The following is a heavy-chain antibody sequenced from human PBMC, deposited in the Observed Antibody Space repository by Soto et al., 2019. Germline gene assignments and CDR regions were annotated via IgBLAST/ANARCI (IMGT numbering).Heavy chain of an antibody. CDR3: ARPLYSGYGYYFDY. Sequence: SETLSLTCTVSGGSISSSSYYWGWIRQPPGKGLEWIGSIYYSGSTYYNPSLKSRVTISVDTSKNQFSLKLSSVTAADTAVYYCARPLYSGYGYYFDYWGHGTLVTVSS. CDR1: GGSISSSSYY. CDR2: IYYSGST. D-gene: IGHD5-12*01. J-gene: IGHJ4*01. V-gene: IGHV4-39*01.